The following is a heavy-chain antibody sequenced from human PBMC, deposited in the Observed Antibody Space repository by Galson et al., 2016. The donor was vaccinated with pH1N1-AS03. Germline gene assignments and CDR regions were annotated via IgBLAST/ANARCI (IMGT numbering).Heavy chain of an antibody. J-gene: IGHJ3*02. D-gene: IGHD2-15*01. CDR1: GYTFTDYA. CDR3: ARAPFRVVVEAATPGAFDI. CDR2: IRTYNGDA. V-gene: IGHV1-18*04. Sequence: SVKVSCKASGYTFTDYALSWVRQAPGQGLEWMGWIRTYNGDANYAEKFQGRVTMTTDTSTSTAYMELRSLRSDDTAVYYCARAPFRVVVEAATPGAFDIWGKGTTVTVSS.